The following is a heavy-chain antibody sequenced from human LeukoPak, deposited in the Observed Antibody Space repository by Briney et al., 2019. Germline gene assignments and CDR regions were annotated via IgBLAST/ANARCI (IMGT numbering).Heavy chain of an antibody. Sequence: SVKVSCKASGFTFSFSAVQWVRQARGQRLEWIGWIVVGRGETIYAQKFQERVSIRRDRSTNTTYMELSSLRSEDTAVYYCAAFLNAVGYSDTWPRGRGFGMDVWGQGTTVTVSS. D-gene: IGHD5-12*01. CDR1: GFTFSFSA. CDR3: AAFLNAVGYSDTWPRGRGFGMDV. CDR2: IVVGRGET. J-gene: IGHJ6*02. V-gene: IGHV1-58*01.